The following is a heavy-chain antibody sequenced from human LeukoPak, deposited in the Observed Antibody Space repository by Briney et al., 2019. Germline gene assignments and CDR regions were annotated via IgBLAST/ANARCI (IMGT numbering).Heavy chain of an antibody. CDR2: IYSGGST. D-gene: IGHD3-9*01. J-gene: IGHJ4*02. V-gene: IGHV3-66*01. Sequence: GGSLRLSCVASGLTLSSNLMSSVGPAPGKGLEGVSVIYSGGSTYYADSGKGRFTISRDNSKNTLYLQMNSLRAEETAVYYCAKAPLGENFDWLLRWGQGTLVTVSS. CDR1: GLTLSSNL. CDR3: AKAPLGENFDWLLR.